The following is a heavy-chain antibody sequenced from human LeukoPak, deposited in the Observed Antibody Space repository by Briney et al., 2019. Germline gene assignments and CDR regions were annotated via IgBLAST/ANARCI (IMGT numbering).Heavy chain of an antibody. CDR1: GYTFTSYG. Sequence: ASVKVSCKASGYTFTSYGISWVRQAPGQGLEWMGWISAYNGNTNYAQKLQGRVTMTTDTSTSTAYMELSSLRSEDTAVYYCARVSTTVTTWYFDLWGRGTLVTVSS. CDR2: ISAYNGNT. J-gene: IGHJ2*01. D-gene: IGHD4-17*01. V-gene: IGHV1-18*01. CDR3: ARVSTTVTTWYFDL.